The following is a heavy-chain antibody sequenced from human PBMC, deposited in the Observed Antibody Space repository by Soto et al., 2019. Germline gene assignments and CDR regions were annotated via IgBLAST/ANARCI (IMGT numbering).Heavy chain of an antibody. D-gene: IGHD3-22*01. V-gene: IGHV3-11*06. CDR1: GFDFSDSY. CDR2: INSGSSYT. CDR3: ASRVDRGWLQLTPDS. J-gene: IGHJ5*01. Sequence: VQLVESGGDLVKPGGSLRLSCAASGFDFSDSYMSLVRQAPGKGPEWVSYINSGSSYTGYADSVKGRVTISRDNAKNSLYLQMNSLGAEDTAVYYWASRVDRGWLQLTPDSWGQGTLVIVSS.